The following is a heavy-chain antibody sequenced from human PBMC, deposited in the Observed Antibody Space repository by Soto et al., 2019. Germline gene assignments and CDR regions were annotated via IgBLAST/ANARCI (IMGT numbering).Heavy chain of an antibody. V-gene: IGHV3-23*01. Sequence: GGSLRLSCAASGFTFSSYAMSWVRQAPGKGLEWVSAISGSGGSTYYADSVKGRFTISRDNSKNTLYLQMNSLRAEDTAVYYCAKLVGSVRYYYDSSGYFPFDYWGQGTLVTVSS. D-gene: IGHD3-22*01. CDR3: AKLVGSVRYYYDSSGYFPFDY. J-gene: IGHJ4*02. CDR2: ISGSGGST. CDR1: GFTFSSYA.